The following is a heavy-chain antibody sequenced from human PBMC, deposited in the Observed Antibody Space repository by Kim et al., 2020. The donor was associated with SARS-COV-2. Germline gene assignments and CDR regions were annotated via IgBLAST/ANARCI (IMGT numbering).Heavy chain of an antibody. J-gene: IGHJ3*02. Sequence: YADSVKGRFTISRGNAKNSLYLQMNSLRAEDTAVYYCAILSHFPDAFDIWGQGTMVTVSS. V-gene: IGHV3-21*01. CDR3: AILSHFPDAFDI.